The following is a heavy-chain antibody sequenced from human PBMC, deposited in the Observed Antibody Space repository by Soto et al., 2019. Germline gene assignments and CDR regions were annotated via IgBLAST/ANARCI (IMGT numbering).Heavy chain of an antibody. Sequence: QVQLVESGGGVVQPGRSLRLSCAASGFTFSSYGMHWVRQAPGKGLEWVAVIWYDGSNKYYADSVKGRFTISRDNSKNKLYLQRNSLRAEDTAVYYCAREGTYCSGGSCYPHFDYWGQGTLVTVSS. CDR2: IWYDGSNK. V-gene: IGHV3-33*01. D-gene: IGHD2-15*01. J-gene: IGHJ4*02. CDR3: AREGTYCSGGSCYPHFDY. CDR1: GFTFSSYG.